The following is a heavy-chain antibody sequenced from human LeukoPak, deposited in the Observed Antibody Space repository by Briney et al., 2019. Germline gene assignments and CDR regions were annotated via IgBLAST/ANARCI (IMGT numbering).Heavy chain of an antibody. CDR2: ISYDGSNK. D-gene: IGHD3-22*01. Sequence: PGGSLRLSCAASGFTFSSYGMHWVRQAPGKGLEWVAVISYDGSNKYYADSVKGRFTISRDNSKNTLYLQMNSLRAEDTAVYYCAKDNTMIVGFDHWGQGTLVTVSS. CDR3: AKDNTMIVGFDH. CDR1: GFTFSSYG. V-gene: IGHV3-30*18. J-gene: IGHJ5*02.